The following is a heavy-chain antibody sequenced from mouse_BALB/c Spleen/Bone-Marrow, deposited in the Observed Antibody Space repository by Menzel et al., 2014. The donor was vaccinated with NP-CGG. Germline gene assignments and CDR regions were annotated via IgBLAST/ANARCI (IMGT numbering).Heavy chain of an antibody. CDR3: ASCGNYEAWFAY. D-gene: IGHD2-1*01. CDR1: GYAFTSYN. J-gene: IGHJ3*01. Sequence: EVQLQESGPELVKPGASVKVSCKASGYAFTSYNIYWVKQSHRKSLEWIGYIDPYNGDTNYNQKFKVKATLTVDKSSSTAYMHLNSLTSEDSAVYYCASCGNYEAWFAYWGQGTLVTVSA. CDR2: IDPYNGDT. V-gene: IGHV1S135*01.